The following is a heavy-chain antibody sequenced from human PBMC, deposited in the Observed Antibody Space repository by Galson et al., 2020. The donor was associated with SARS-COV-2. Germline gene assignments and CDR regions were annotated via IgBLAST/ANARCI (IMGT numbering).Heavy chain of an antibody. CDR3: AREGSGYDSDDDYYYYGMDV. CDR2: ISAYNGNT. Sequence: ASVKVSCKASGYTFTSYGISWVRQAPGQGLEWMGWISAYNGNTNYAQKLQGRVTMTTDTSTSTAYMELRSLRSDDTAVYYCAREGSGYDSDDDYYYYGMDVWGQGTTVTVSS. D-gene: IGHD5-12*01. J-gene: IGHJ6*02. CDR1: GYTFTSYG. V-gene: IGHV1-18*01.